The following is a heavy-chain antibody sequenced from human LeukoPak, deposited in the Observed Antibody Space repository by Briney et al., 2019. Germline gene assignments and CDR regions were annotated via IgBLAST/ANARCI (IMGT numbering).Heavy chain of an antibody. J-gene: IGHJ4*02. Sequence: GGSLRLSCAVSGFTFSNAWMSWVRQAPGKGLEWVGRIKSKTDGGTTDYAAPVKGRFTMSRDDSKNTLYLQMNSLKTEDTAVYYCTRQNSPGYDFWSGYYQYYFDYWGQGTLVTVSS. CDR3: TRQNSPGYDFWSGYYQYYFDY. D-gene: IGHD3-3*01. CDR2: IKSKTDGGTT. CDR1: GFTFSNAW. V-gene: IGHV3-15*01.